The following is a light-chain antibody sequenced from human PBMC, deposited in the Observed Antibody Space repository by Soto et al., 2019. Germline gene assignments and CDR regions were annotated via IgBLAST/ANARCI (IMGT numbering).Light chain of an antibody. V-gene: IGLV1-51*01. CDR2: DNN. CDR1: SSNIGSNY. CDR3: GTWDSSLSAV. Sequence: QSVLTQPPSVSAAPGQTVTISCSGSSSNIGSNYVSWYQHLPGTAPKLLIYDNNKRPSGIPDRFSGSQSGTSATLGITGLQTGDEADYYCGTWDSSLSAVFGGGTKLT. J-gene: IGLJ2*01.